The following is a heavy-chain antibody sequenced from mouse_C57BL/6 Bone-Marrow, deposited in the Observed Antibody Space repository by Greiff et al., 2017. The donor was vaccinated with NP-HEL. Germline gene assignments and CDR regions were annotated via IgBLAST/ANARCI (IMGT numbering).Heavy chain of an antibody. CDR3: ARWDWDEGY. J-gene: IGHJ2*01. CDR2: ISYSGST. CDR1: GYSIPSDY. D-gene: IGHD4-1*01. V-gene: IGHV3-8*01. Sequence: EVHLVESGPGLAKPSQTLSLTCSVTGYSIPSDYWNWIRKFPGNKLEYMGYISYSGSTYYNPSLKSRISITRDTSKNQYYLQLNSVTTEDTATYYCARWDWDEGYWGQGTTLTVSS.